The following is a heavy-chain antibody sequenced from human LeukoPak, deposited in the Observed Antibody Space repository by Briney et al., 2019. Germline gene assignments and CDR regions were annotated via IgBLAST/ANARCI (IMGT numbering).Heavy chain of an antibody. J-gene: IGHJ4*02. Sequence: GGSLSLSCAVSGFTFSDFYISWIRHAPGKGREWGSYIRSISSYATYADSVKGRFTISRDNAKNSLYLQMNSLRAEDTAVYYCARESHDSGPVEMATIDYFDYWGQGTLVTVSS. CDR3: ARESHDSGPVEMATIDYFDY. V-gene: IGHV3-11*05. CDR1: GFTFSDFY. CDR2: IRSISSYA. D-gene: IGHD5-24*01.